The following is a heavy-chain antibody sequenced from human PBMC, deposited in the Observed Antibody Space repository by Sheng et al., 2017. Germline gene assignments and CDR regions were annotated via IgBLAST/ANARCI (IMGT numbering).Heavy chain of an antibody. CDR1: GFTVSSNY. D-gene: IGHD6-19*01. CDR2: IYSGGST. Sequence: EVQLVESGGGLVQPGGSLRLSCAASGFTVSSNYMSWVRQAPGKGLEWVSVIYSGGSTYYADSVKGRFTISRDNSKNTLYLQMNSLRAEDTAVYYCARVNSGDSSGWYLYYYYYMDVWGKGTTVTVSS. CDR3: ARVNSGDSSGWYLYYYYYMDV. V-gene: IGHV3-66*02. J-gene: IGHJ6*03.